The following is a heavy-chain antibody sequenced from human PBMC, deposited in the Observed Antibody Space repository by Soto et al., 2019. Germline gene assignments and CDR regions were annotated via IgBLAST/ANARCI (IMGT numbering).Heavy chain of an antibody. Sequence: SETLSLTCTVSGGSVSSGSYYWSWIRQPPGKGLEWIGYIYYSGSTNYNPSLKSRVTISVDTSNNQFSLKLSSVTAADTAVYYCARGRGAGVWSGRSDAWFNPWGQGTLVTVSS. CDR3: ARGRGAGVWSGRSDAWFNP. V-gene: IGHV4-61*01. CDR2: IYYSGST. J-gene: IGHJ5*02. D-gene: IGHD3-3*01. CDR1: GGSVSSGSYY.